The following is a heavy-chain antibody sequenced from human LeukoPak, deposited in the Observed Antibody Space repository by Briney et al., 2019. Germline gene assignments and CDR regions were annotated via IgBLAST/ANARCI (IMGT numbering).Heavy chain of an antibody. CDR1: GVSISSGDYY. Sequence: SETLSLTCTVSGVSISSGDYYWGWLRQPPGKGLEWIGYSFLSGSTYYNPSLKSRVTISVDTAKNQFSLKLSSVTAADTAVYYSASVDSSYGHSGGVDYWGQGTLVTVSS. CDR3: ASVDSSYGHSGGVDY. V-gene: IGHV4-30-4*08. CDR2: SFLSGST. D-gene: IGHD4-23*01. J-gene: IGHJ4*02.